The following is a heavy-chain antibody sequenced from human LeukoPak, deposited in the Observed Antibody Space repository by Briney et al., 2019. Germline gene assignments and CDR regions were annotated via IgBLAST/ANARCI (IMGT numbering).Heavy chain of an antibody. Sequence: SVKVSCKASVCTFSSYAISWVRQAHGQGLEWMGGNIPIFGTANYAQKFQGRVTITADESTSTAYMELSSLRSEDTAAYYCASGYYDSSGYYYLFDYWGQGTLVTVSS. J-gene: IGHJ4*02. CDR1: VCTFSSYA. D-gene: IGHD3-22*01. CDR2: NIPIFGTA. CDR3: ASGYYDSSGYYYLFDY. V-gene: IGHV1-69*13.